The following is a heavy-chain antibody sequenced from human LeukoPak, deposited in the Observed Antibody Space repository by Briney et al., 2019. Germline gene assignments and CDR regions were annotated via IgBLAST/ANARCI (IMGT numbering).Heavy chain of an antibody. J-gene: IGHJ3*02. CDR3: ARDLRLSAAFDI. CDR2: IYYSGST. V-gene: IGHV4-59*01. CDR1: GGSISSYY. Sequence: SETLSLTCTVSGGSISSYYWSWIRQPPGKGLEWIGYIYYSGSTSYNPSLKSRVTISVDTSKNQFSLKLSSVTAADTAVYYCARDLRLSAAFDIWGQGTMVTVSS. D-gene: IGHD5/OR15-5a*01.